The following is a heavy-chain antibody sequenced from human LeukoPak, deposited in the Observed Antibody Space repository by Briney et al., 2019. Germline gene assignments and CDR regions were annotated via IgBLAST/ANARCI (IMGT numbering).Heavy chain of an antibody. CDR2: MNPNSGNT. V-gene: IGHV1-8*01. J-gene: IGHJ4*02. CDR1: GYTFTSYD. CDR3: AKSRYNWNYDFDY. Sequence: GASVKVSCKASGYTFTSYDINWVRQATGQGLEWMGWMNPNSGNTGYAQKFQGRVTMTRNTSISTAYMELSRLRSDDTAVYYCAKSRYNWNYDFDYWGQGTLVTVSS. D-gene: IGHD1-7*01.